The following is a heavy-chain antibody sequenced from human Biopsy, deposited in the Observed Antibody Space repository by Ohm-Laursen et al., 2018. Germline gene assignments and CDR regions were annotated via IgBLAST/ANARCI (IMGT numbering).Heavy chain of an antibody. V-gene: IGHV4-59*01. D-gene: IGHD3-3*01. CDR3: ARTPRDSFWSGSYKRGLWFDP. CDR2: VYNGGIT. Sequence: TPSLTCSVSGGSIISYYWTWIRQPPGKGPEWIGHVYNGGITNYNPSLKSRVTISKDTSKNQFSLQVNSVTAADTAVYYCARTPRDSFWSGSYKRGLWFDPWGQGTLVIVSS. J-gene: IGHJ5*02. CDR1: GGSIISYY.